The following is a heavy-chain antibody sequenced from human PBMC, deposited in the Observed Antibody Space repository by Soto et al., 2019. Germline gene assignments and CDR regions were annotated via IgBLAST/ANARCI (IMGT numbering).Heavy chain of an antibody. Sequence: EVSLRHSCAASGFTVSIKYMSWIRQAPGKGLEWVSSIYSTGSKYYADSVKGRFTISRDDSKNTLYLQMNSLRAEDTAVYYCAITTTHXYYYGMDVWGQGT. CDR2: IYSTGSK. J-gene: IGHJ6*02. V-gene: IGHV3-66*01. CDR1: GFTVSIKY. D-gene: IGHD3-3*01. CDR3: AITTTHXYYYGMDV.